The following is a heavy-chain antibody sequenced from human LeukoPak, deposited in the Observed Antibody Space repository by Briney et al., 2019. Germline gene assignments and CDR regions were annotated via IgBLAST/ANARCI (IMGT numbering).Heavy chain of an antibody. CDR2: IYTSGST. D-gene: IGHD4-11*01. Sequence: SETLSLTCTVSGSSISSSSYYWRWIRQPAGKGLEWVGRIYTSGSTNYNPSLESRVTISVDTSKNQFSLKLSSVTAPDTAVYYCARDAXDYLXXSDXWGQGTLVTVSS. J-gene: IGHJ4*02. V-gene: IGHV4-61*02. CDR1: GSSISSSSYY. CDR3: ARDAXDYLXXSDX.